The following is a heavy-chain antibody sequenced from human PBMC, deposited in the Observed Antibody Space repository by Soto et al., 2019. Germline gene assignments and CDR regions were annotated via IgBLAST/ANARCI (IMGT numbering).Heavy chain of an antibody. V-gene: IGHV1-3*01. CDR2: INAGNGNT. Sequence: QVQLVQSGAEVKKPGASVKVSCKASGYSFTSYAMHWVRQAPGQRLEWMGWINAGNGNTKYSQKFQGRVTITGDTSASTAYMELSSLRSKDTAVYYCAKSSSWYMFDYWGQGTLVTVSS. CDR3: AKSSSWYMFDY. CDR1: GYSFTSYA. D-gene: IGHD6-13*01. J-gene: IGHJ4*02.